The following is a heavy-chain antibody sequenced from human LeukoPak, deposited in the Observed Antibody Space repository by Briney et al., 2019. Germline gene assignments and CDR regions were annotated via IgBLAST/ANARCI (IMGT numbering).Heavy chain of an antibody. CDR2: INPSGGST. V-gene: IGHV1-46*01. CDR3: ARLGPSGYGPAY. Sequence: ASVTVSCTASGYTFTSYYMHWVRQAPGQGLEWMGIINPSGGSTSYAQKFQGRVTMTRDTSTSTVYMELSSLRSEDTAVYYCARLGPSGYGPAYWGQGTLVTVSS. CDR1: GYTFTSYY. J-gene: IGHJ4*02. D-gene: IGHD3-22*01.